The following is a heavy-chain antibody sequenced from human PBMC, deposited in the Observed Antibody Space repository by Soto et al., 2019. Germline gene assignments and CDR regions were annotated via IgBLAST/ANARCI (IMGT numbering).Heavy chain of an antibody. Sequence: QVQLQESGPGLVKPSGTLSLTCAVSGGSISSSNWWSWVRQPPGKGLEWIGEIYHSGSTNYNPSLKSRVTISVDKSKNQFSLKLSSVTAADTAVYYCARVAIMGPSVVVPAARHSYYYYGMDVWGQGTTVTVSS. V-gene: IGHV4-4*02. CDR2: IYHSGST. D-gene: IGHD2-2*01. J-gene: IGHJ6*02. CDR3: ARVAIMGPSVVVPAARHSYYYYGMDV. CDR1: GGSISSSNW.